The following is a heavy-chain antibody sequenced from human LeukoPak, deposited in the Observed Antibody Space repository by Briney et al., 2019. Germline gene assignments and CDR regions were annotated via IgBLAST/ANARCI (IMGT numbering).Heavy chain of an antibody. CDR2: INPSGGST. J-gene: IGHJ4*02. CDR1: GYTFTSYY. D-gene: IGHD3-3*01. V-gene: IGHV1-46*01. Sequence: ASVKVSCKASGYTFTSYYMHWVRQAPGQGHEWMGIINPSGGSTSYAQKFQGRGTMTRDTSTSTVYMELSSLRSEDSAVYYCAGEPCITMGHDYWGQGTLVTVSS. CDR3: AGEPCITMGHDY.